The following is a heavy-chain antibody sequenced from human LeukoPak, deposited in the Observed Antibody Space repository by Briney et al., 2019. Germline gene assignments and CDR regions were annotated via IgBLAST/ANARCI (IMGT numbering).Heavy chain of an antibody. J-gene: IGHJ5*02. D-gene: IGHD4-17*01. V-gene: IGHV3-30-3*01. Sequence: GRSLRLSCAASGFTFSSYAMHWVRQAPGKGLEWVAVISYDGSNKYYADSVKGRFTISRDNSKNTLYLQMNSLRAEDTAVYYCARDRSLYGDYGFDPWGQGTLVTVSS. CDR1: GFTFSSYA. CDR2: ISYDGSNK. CDR3: ARDRSLYGDYGFDP.